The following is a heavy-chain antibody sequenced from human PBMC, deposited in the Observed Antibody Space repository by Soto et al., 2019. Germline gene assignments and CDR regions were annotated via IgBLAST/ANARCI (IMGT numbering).Heavy chain of an antibody. J-gene: IGHJ4*02. CDR3: ARGGHVVVVTAAFDY. V-gene: IGHV1-69*13. CDR1: GDTFSSYA. Sequence: SVKVSCKASGDTFSSYAISWVRQAPGQGLEWMGGIIPFFDTASYAQQFQGRVTITADESTSTAYMELSSLRSEDTAVYYCARGGHVVVVTAAFDYWGQGTLVTVSS. CDR2: IIPFFDTA. D-gene: IGHD2-21*02.